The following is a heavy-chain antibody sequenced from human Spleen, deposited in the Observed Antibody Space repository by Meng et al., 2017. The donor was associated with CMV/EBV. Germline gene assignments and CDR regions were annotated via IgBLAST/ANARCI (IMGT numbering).Heavy chain of an antibody. D-gene: IGHD5-12*01. Sequence: GESLKISCAASGFTFSSYAMSWVRQAPGKGLEWVSVIYSGGSSTYYADSVKGRFTISRDNSKNTLYLQMNSLRAEDTAVYYCAKDLTSGYDHYSYYGMDVWGQGTTVTVSS. CDR2: IYSGGSST. CDR1: GFTFSSYA. CDR3: AKDLTSGYDHYSYYGMDV. V-gene: IGHV3-23*03. J-gene: IGHJ6*02.